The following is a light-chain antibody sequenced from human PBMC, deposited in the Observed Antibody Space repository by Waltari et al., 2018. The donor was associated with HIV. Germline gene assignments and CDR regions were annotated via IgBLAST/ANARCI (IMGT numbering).Light chain of an antibody. CDR2: AAS. V-gene: IGKV3-20*01. Sequence: EIVLTQSPGPLSLSPGERVILSCRASQSVSSSHLAWYQQKPGQAPRLVIYAASSRATGIPDRFSGSGSGTDFTLTISRLEPEDFAVYYCQQYGSSLWTFGQGTKVEAK. CDR3: QQYGSSLWT. CDR1: QSVSSSH. J-gene: IGKJ1*01.